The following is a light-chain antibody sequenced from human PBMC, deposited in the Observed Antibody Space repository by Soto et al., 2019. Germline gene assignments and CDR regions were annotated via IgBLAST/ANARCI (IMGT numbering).Light chain of an antibody. CDR2: EVS. CDR3: SSYAGSNYV. CDR1: SCDVGGYNY. Sequence: QSVLTQPPSASGSPGQSVTISCTGTSCDVGGYNYVSGYQQHPGKAPKLMIYEVSKRPSGVPDRFSGSKSGNTASLTVSGLQAEDEADYYCSSYAGSNYVFGTGTKVTVL. J-gene: IGLJ1*01. V-gene: IGLV2-8*01.